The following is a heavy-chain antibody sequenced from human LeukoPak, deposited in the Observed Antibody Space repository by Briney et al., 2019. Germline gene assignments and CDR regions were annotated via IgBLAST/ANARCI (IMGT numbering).Heavy chain of an antibody. Sequence: GESLKISCKGSGYSFTSYWIGWMRQMPGKGLEWMGIIYPGDSDTRYSPSFQGQVTISADKSTSTAYLQWSSLKASDTAMYFCARHSVRRTYYFDYWGQGTLVTVSS. CDR3: ARHSVRRTYYFDY. CDR1: GYSFTSYW. D-gene: IGHD3-10*02. J-gene: IGHJ4*02. CDR2: IYPGDSDT. V-gene: IGHV5-51*01.